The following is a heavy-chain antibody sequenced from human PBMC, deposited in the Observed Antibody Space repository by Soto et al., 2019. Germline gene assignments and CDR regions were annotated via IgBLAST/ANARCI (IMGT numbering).Heavy chain of an antibody. D-gene: IGHD6-19*01. Sequence: SETLSLTCAVSGGSISSSNWWSWVRQPPGKGLEWIGEIYHSGSTNYNPSLKSRVTISVDKSKNQFSLKLSSVTAADTAVYYCARLVWYSSGWYPDYWGQGTLVTVSS. CDR3: ARLVWYSSGWYPDY. CDR1: GGSISSSNW. CDR2: IYHSGST. V-gene: IGHV4-4*02. J-gene: IGHJ4*02.